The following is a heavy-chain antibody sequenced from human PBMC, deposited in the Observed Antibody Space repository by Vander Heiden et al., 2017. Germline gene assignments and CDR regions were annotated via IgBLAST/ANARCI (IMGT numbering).Heavy chain of an antibody. D-gene: IGHD5-12*01. J-gene: IGHJ4*02. V-gene: IGHV3-33*01. CDR3: ARVRLGLFDY. CDR2: IWYDGSKK. CDR1: GFTFSSYG. Sequence: QQVVSGGGVVQPGRCLRLACPASGFTFSSYGRPWVRQAPGKGLEWVAVIWYDGSKKYYAESVKGRFTISRDYSKNTLYLQMNSLRAEDTAVYYCARVRLGLFDYWGQGTLVTVSS.